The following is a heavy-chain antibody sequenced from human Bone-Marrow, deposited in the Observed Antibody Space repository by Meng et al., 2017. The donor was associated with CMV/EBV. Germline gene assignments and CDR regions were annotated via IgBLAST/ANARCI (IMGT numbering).Heavy chain of an antibody. CDR3: VKDVTPGGADR. CDR2: IIWKSGRT. Sequence: SPKISCVVSGFSSLDYGIHWVRQAPGKGLEWVSGIIWKSGRTGYVDSVRGRLTISRDNAKNSLYLEMDSLRVGDTALYYCVKDVTPGGADRWGQGTLVTVSS. J-gene: IGHJ5*02. D-gene: IGHD3-10*01. V-gene: IGHV3-9*02. CDR1: GFSSLDYG.